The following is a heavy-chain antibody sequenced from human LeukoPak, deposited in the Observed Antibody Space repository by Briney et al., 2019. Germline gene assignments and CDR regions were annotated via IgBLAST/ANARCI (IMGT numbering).Heavy chain of an antibody. CDR3: ARGKQSPELWFGELLPFFDY. CDR2: INPNSGGT. CDR1: GYTFTGYY. D-gene: IGHD3-10*01. J-gene: IGHJ4*02. Sequence: ASVKVSCTASGYTFTGYYMHWVRQAPGQGLEWMGWINPNSGGTNYAQKFQGRVTMTRDTSISTAYMELSRLRSDDTAVYYCARGKQSPELWFGELLPFFDYWGQGTLVTVSS. V-gene: IGHV1-2*02.